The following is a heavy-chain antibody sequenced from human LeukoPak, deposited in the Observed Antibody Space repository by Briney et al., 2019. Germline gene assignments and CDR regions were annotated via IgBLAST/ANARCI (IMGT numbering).Heavy chain of an antibody. CDR2: IYYIRNT. V-gene: IGHV4-61*08. CDR3: ARTQSQSGSYRYYFGY. CDR1: GGSVGSAGYY. Sequence: SETLSLTCTVSGGSVGSAGYYWSWIRQPPGGGLEWIGYIYYIRNTNYNPFLKSRVTMSLDPSKNQFSLKLNSVTAADTAVYYCARTQSQSGSYRYYFGYWGQGTLVTVSS. D-gene: IGHD1-26*01. J-gene: IGHJ4*02.